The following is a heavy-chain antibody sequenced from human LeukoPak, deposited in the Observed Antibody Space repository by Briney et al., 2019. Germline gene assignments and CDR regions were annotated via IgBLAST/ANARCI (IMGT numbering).Heavy chain of an antibody. CDR3: ARLADILTGYYNWFDP. CDR2: IYPGDSDT. D-gene: IGHD3-9*01. V-gene: IGHV5-51*01. CDR1: GYSFTSYW. Sequence: GESLKISCKGSGYSFTSYWIGWVRQMPGKGLEWMGIIYPGDSDTRYSPSFQGQVTISADKSISTAYLQWSSLKASDTAMYYCARLADILTGYYNWFDPRGQGTLVTVSS. J-gene: IGHJ5*02.